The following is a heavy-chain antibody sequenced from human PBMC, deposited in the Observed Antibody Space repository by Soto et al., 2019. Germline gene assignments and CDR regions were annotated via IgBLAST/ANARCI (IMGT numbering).Heavy chain of an antibody. Sequence: GGSLRLSCAASGFTFSSYGMHWVRQAPGKGLEWVAVISYDGSNKYYADSVKGRFTISRDNSKNTLYLQMNSLRAEDTAVYYCAKEVDGYNYLYYYGMDVWGQGTTVTVSS. CDR3: AKEVDGYNYLYYYGMDV. J-gene: IGHJ6*02. V-gene: IGHV3-30*18. CDR2: ISYDGSNK. CDR1: GFTFSSYG. D-gene: IGHD5-12*01.